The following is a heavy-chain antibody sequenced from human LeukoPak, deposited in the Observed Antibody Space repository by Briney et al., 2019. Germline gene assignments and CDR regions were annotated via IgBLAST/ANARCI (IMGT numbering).Heavy chain of an antibody. Sequence: RVSGPTLVKATQTLTLTCTFSGFSLSTSGMCVSWIRQPPGKALEWLALIDWDDDKYFSTSLKTRLTISKDTSKNQVVLTMTNMDPVYTATYYCARVPGLSKAVDYWGQGTLVAVSS. CDR1: GFSLSTSGMC. CDR2: IDWDDDK. D-gene: IGHD6-19*01. CDR3: ARVPGLSKAVDY. J-gene: IGHJ4*02. V-gene: IGHV2-70*01.